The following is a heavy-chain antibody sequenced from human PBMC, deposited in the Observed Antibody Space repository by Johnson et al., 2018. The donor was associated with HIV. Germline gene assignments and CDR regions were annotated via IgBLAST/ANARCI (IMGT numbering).Heavy chain of an antibody. CDR1: RFTFSDYY. CDR3: ARSDSSGYYPSHAFDI. J-gene: IGHJ3*02. Sequence: QVQLLESGGGLVKPGGSLRLSCAASRFTFSDYYMSWIRQTPGKGLEWVSYISSSGSTIYYADSVKGRFTLSRDNAKNSLYLQMNSLRAEDTAVYYCARSDSSGYYPSHAFDIWGQGTMVTVSS. CDR2: ISSSGSTI. D-gene: IGHD3-22*01. V-gene: IGHV3-11*04.